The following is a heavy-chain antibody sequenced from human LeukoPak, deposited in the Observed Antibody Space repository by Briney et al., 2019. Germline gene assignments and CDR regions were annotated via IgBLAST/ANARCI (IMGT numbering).Heavy chain of an antibody. J-gene: IGHJ4*02. CDR2: INHSGST. V-gene: IGHV4-34*01. Sequence: PSETLSLTCAVYGGSFSGYYWSWIRQPPGKGLEWIGEINHSGSTNYNPSLKSRVTISVDTSKNQFSLKLSSVTAADTAVYYCARDRRWLQLDYWGQGTLVTVSS. CDR1: GGSFSGYY. D-gene: IGHD5-24*01. CDR3: ARDRRWLQLDY.